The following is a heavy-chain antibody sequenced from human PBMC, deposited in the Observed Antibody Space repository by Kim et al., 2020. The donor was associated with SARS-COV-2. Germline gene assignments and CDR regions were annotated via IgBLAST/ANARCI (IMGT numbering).Heavy chain of an antibody. CDR1: GFIFSGYA. CDR2: ITGSGGAT. V-gene: IGHV3-23*01. D-gene: IGHD3-10*01. J-gene: IGHJ6*02. Sequence: GGSLRLSCAASGFIFSGYAMTWVRQAPGKGLEWVATITGSGGATYYADSVKGWFTISRDNSKNTFYLQMNSLRVEDTAVYYCASTLLGEQDVWGQGTTVTVSS. CDR3: ASTLLGEQDV.